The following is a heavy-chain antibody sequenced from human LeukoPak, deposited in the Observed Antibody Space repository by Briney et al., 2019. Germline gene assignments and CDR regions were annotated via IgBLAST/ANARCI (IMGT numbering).Heavy chain of an antibody. CDR1: GFTFSSYA. CDR2: ISGSGGST. CDR3: ARGPTTVTPFDY. Sequence: GGSLRLSCAASGFTFSSYAMSWVRQAPGKGLEWVSAISGSGGSTYYADSVKGRFTISRDNAKNSLYLQMNSLRAEDTAVYYCARGPTTVTPFDYWGQGTLVTVSS. J-gene: IGHJ4*02. V-gene: IGHV3-23*01. D-gene: IGHD4-17*01.